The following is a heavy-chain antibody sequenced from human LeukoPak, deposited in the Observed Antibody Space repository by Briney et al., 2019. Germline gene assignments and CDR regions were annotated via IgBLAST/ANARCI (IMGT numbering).Heavy chain of an antibody. CDR3: ARNVYGSGSYYPDY. V-gene: IGHV3-21*01. J-gene: IGHJ4*02. CDR2: ISSSSSYI. CDR1: GFTFSSYS. D-gene: IGHD3-10*01. Sequence: PGGSLRLSCAASGFTFSSYSMNWVRQAPGKGLEWVSSISSSSSYIYYADSVKGRLTISRDNAKNSLYLQMNSLRAEDTAVYYCARNVYGSGSYYPDYWGQGTLVTVSS.